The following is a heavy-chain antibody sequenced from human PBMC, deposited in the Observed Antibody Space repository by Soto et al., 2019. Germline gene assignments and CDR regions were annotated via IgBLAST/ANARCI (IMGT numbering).Heavy chain of an antibody. J-gene: IGHJ4*02. V-gene: IGHV2-70*12. CDR2: IDWDDDK. Sequence: SCPTLVNPTQTLTLTCSFSGFSLSTNGMCXSWIRQPPGKALEWLALIDWDDDKYYSPSLKTRLTISKDTSRNKVVLTLTNMDPVDTATYYCARVVRMPGPFDYWGQGTLVTVSS. CDR1: GFSLSTNGMC. D-gene: IGHD2-2*01. CDR3: ARVVRMPGPFDY.